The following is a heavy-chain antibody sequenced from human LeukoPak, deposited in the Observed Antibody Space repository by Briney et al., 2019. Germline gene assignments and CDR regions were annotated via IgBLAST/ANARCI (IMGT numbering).Heavy chain of an antibody. CDR2: INPNSGGT. CDR1: GYTFTGYY. J-gene: IGHJ3*02. Sequence: ASVKVSCKASGYTFTGYYMHWVRQAPGQGLEWMGWINPNSGGTNYAQKFQGGVTMTRDTSISTAYMELSRLRSDDTAVYYCARDSAPIDYYDSSGYYSDAFDIWGQGTMVTVSS. CDR3: ARDSAPIDYYDSSGYYSDAFDI. V-gene: IGHV1-2*02. D-gene: IGHD3-22*01.